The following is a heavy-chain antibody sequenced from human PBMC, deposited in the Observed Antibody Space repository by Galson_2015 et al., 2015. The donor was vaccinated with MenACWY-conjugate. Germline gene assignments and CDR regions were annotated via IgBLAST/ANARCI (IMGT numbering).Heavy chain of an antibody. CDR2: INHSGST. CDR1: GGSFRGYY. D-gene: IGHD3-3*02. Sequence: TLSLTCAVHGGSFRGYYWSWIRQPPGKGLEWIGEINHSGSTNYNPSLKSRVTISVDTSKNQFSLKLSSVTAADTAVYYCARPRSPRVLVDAFDIWGQGTMVTVSS. J-gene: IGHJ3*02. V-gene: IGHV4-34*01. CDR3: ARPRSPRVLVDAFDI.